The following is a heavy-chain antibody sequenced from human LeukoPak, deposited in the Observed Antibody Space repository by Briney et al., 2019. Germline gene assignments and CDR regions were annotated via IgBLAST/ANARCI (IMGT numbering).Heavy chain of an antibody. CDR2: ILYSGTT. Sequence: SETLSLTCTVSGDSITSSNYHWAWIRQPPGKGLEWIGSILYSGTTYYSSSLKGRVTMSVHTSKTQFSLKLSSVTAADTAVYYCARDFAVRGVIDYYYYMDVWGKGTTVTISS. D-gene: IGHD3-10*01. J-gene: IGHJ6*03. CDR3: ARDFAVRGVIDYYYYMDV. V-gene: IGHV4-39*07. CDR1: GDSITSSNYH.